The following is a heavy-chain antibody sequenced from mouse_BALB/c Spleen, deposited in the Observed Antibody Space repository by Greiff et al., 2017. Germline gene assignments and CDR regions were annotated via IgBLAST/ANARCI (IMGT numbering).Heavy chain of an antibody. CDR2: ISNGGGST. Sequence: DVMLVESGGGLVQPGGSLQLSCAASGFTFSSYTMSWVRQTPGKRLEWVAYISNGGGSTYYPDTVKGRFTISRDNAKNTLYLQMSSRKSEDTAMYDCARQGWLLRYFDVWGAGTTVTVSS. CDR3: ARQGWLLRYFDV. V-gene: IGHV5-12-2*01. CDR1: GFTFSSYT. D-gene: IGHD2-3*01. J-gene: IGHJ1*01.